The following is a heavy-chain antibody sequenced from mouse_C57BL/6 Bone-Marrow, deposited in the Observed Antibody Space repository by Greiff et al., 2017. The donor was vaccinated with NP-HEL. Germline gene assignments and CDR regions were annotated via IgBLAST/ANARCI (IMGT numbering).Heavy chain of an antibody. CDR3: ADYTFAY. CDR1: GYAFSSSW. J-gene: IGHJ3*01. D-gene: IGHD2-12*01. V-gene: IGHV1-82*01. CDR2: IYPGDGDT. Sequence: VQLQESGPELVKPGASVKISCKASGYAFSSSWMNWVKQRPGKGLEWIGRIYPGDGDTNYNGKFKGKATLTADKSSSTAYMQLSSLTSEDSAVYFCADYTFAYWGQGTLVTVSA.